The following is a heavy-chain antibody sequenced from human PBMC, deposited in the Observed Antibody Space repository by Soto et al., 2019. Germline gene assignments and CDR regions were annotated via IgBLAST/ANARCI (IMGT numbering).Heavy chain of an antibody. CDR1: GFTFSGSA. J-gene: IGHJ6*02. CDR3: RLDMATIPVGYYYYGMDV. Sequence: GSLRLSCAASGFTFSGSAMHWVRQASGKGLEWVGRIRSKANSYATAYAASVKGRFTISRDDSKNTAYLQMNSLKTEDTALFYFRLDMATIPVGYYYYGMDVGGQGTTVTVSS. CDR2: IRSKANSYAT. V-gene: IGHV3-73*01. D-gene: IGHD5-12*01.